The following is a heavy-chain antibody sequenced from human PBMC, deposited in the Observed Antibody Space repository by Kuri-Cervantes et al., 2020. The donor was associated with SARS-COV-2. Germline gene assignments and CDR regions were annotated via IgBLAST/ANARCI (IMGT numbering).Heavy chain of an antibody. J-gene: IGHJ4*02. CDR2: IYYSGST. V-gene: IGHV4-39*01. Sequence: SETLSLTCTVSGDSISSNSYFWGWIRQPPGRGLEWIGNIYYSGSTYYNPSLKSRVTISVDTSKKQFSPKLSSVTAADTAIYYCVRAAAGIYYFDYWGQGTLVTVSS. CDR1: GDSISSNSYF. D-gene: IGHD6-13*01. CDR3: VRAAAGIYYFDY.